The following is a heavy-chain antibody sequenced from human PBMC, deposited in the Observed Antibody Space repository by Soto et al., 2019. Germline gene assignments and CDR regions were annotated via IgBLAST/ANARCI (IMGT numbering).Heavy chain of an antibody. CDR3: ARAPGESGSYYGLFDY. J-gene: IGHJ4*02. Sequence: EVRLVESGGGLVQPGGSLRLSCEASGFTFSSSNLNWVRQAPGKGLEWVSYISFSSGNIYYADSVKGRFTISRDNAKNSLYLQMNSLRDEDTAVYYCARAPGESGSYYGLFDYWSQGTLVTVSS. CDR2: ISFSSGNI. CDR1: GFTFSSSN. V-gene: IGHV3-48*02. D-gene: IGHD1-26*01.